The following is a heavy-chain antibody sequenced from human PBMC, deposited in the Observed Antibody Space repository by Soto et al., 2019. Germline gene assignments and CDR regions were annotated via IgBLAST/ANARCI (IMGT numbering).Heavy chain of an antibody. CDR3: AKTANGWFSAFDI. V-gene: IGHV3-23*01. CDR2: IICSGGTT. Sequence: EVQLLESGGGLVQPGGSLRLSCAASGFTFSSYAMSWVRQAPGKGLEWVSAIICSGGTTYYADSVKGRFTFSRDNTKNTLYLQMNSRRAEDTAVSYCAKTANGWFSAFDIWGQGTMVTVSS. J-gene: IGHJ3*02. D-gene: IGHD6-19*01. CDR1: GFTFSSYA.